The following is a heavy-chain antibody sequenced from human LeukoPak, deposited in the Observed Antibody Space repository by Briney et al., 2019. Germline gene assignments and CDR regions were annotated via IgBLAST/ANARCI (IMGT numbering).Heavy chain of an antibody. CDR1: GGSVSSGSYY. D-gene: IGHD6-6*01. CDR3: ATGGIAARPYNWFDP. CDR2: IYYSGST. V-gene: IGHV4-61*01. J-gene: IGHJ5*02. Sequence: SETLSLTCTVSGGSVSSGSYYWSWIRQPPGKGLEWMGYIYYSGSTNYNPSLKSRVTISVDTSKNQFSLKLSSVTAADTAVYYCATGGIAARPYNWFDPWGQGTLVTVSS.